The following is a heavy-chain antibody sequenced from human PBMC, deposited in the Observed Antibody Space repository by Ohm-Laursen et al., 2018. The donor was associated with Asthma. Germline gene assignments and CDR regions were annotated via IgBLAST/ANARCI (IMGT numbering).Heavy chain of an antibody. D-gene: IGHD3-22*01. V-gene: IGHV4-30-2*03. CDR2: IYHSGST. J-gene: IGHJ4*02. CDR1: GGSISSGGYS. Sequence: TLSLTCAVSGGSISSGGYSWSWIRQPPGKGLEWIGYIYHSGSTYYNPSIKSRVTISVNTSKNQFSMKLSSVTAADTAVYYCARHEWRSYYDSSGYFDYWGQGTLVTVSS. CDR3: ARHEWRSYYDSSGYFDY.